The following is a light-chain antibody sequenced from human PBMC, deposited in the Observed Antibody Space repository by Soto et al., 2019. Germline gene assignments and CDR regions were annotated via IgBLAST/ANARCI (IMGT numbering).Light chain of an antibody. Sequence: QSALTQPASVSGSPGQSITISCTGTSSDVGGYNYVSWYQQHPGKAPKLMIYDVTNRPSGVSNRFSGSKSGNTAALTISGLQAEDEADYYCTSQTTISTYVFGTGTQLTVL. CDR1: SSDVGGYNY. V-gene: IGLV2-14*01. CDR2: DVT. J-gene: IGLJ1*01. CDR3: TSQTTISTYV.